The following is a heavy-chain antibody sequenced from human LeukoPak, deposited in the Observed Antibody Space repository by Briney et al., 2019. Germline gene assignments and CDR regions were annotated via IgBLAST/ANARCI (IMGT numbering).Heavy chain of an antibody. CDR1: GGSISSNNYY. CDR3: ARLSPWEFTYYYYYMDV. CDR2: IYYSGTT. Sequence: SETLSLTCTVSGGSISSNNYYWGWIRQPPGKGLEWLGRIYYSGTTYYNPSLKSRVTISVDTSKNQFSLKLSSVTAADTAVYFCARLSPWEFTYYYYYMDVWGKGTTVTVSS. V-gene: IGHV4-39*01. D-gene: IGHD3-10*01. J-gene: IGHJ6*03.